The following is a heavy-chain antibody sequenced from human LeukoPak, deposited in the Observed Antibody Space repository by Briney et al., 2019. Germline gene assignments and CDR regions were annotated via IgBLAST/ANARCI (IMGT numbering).Heavy chain of an antibody. CDR1: GGSISSYY. D-gene: IGHD3-3*01. CDR2: IYYSGST. CDR3: AREKRFLEWSSFDY. V-gene: IGHV4-59*01. Sequence: SETLSLTCTVSGGSISSYYWSWIRQPPGKGLEWIGYIYYSGSTNYNPSLKSRVTISVDTSKNQFSLKLSSVTAADTAVYCCAREKRFLEWSSFDYWGQGTLVTVSS. J-gene: IGHJ4*02.